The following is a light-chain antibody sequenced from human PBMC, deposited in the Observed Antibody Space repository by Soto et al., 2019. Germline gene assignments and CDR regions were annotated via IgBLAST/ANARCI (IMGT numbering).Light chain of an antibody. J-gene: IGLJ2*01. CDR2: GNS. V-gene: IGLV1-40*01. CDR1: SSNIGAGYD. Sequence: QSVLTQPPSVSGAPGQRVTISCTGSSSNIGAGYDVHWYRQLPGTAPKLLIYGNSNRPSGVPDRFSGSKSGTSASLAITGIQAEDEADYYCQSYDNGLSGVVFGGGTQLTVL. CDR3: QSYDNGLSGVV.